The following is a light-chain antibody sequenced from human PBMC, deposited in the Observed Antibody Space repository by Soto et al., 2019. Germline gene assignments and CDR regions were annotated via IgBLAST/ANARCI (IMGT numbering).Light chain of an antibody. Sequence: DIQMTQSPSTLSASVGDRVTITGRASQSISTWLAWYQQKPGKVPKVLIYDASSLESGVPSRFSGSASGTDFTLTISSLQPEDYATYYCQQSYNTPLTFGGGTKVDIK. V-gene: IGKV1-5*01. J-gene: IGKJ4*01. CDR1: QSISTW. CDR3: QQSYNTPLT. CDR2: DAS.